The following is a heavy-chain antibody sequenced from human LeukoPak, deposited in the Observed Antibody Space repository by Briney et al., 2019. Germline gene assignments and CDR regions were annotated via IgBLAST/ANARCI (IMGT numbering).Heavy chain of an antibody. CDR3: AKVRAATTFLVDY. D-gene: IGHD1/OR15-1a*01. V-gene: IGHV3-30*02. J-gene: IGHJ4*02. CDR2: IRYDGSNK. Sequence: AGGSLRLSCEASGFSFSNYGMHWVRQAPGKGLEWVAFIRYDGSNKNYADSVKGRFTISRDNSKKTLYLEMNSLRAEDTAVYYCAKVRAATTFLVDYWGQGTPVTVSS. CDR1: GFSFSNYG.